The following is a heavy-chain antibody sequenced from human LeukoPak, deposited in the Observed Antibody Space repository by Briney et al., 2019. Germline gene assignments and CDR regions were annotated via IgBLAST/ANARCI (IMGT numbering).Heavy chain of an antibody. V-gene: IGHV3-21*01. Sequence: GGSLRLSCAASGLTFSTSTMEWVRQAPGKGLEWVSSISASSTYIYYADSVKGRFTISRDNAENSLYLQMNSLRAEDTAIYYCAILTGIAAAAWGQGTLVTVSS. CDR3: AILTGIAAAA. D-gene: IGHD6-13*01. J-gene: IGHJ5*02. CDR2: ISASSTYI. CDR1: GLTFSTST.